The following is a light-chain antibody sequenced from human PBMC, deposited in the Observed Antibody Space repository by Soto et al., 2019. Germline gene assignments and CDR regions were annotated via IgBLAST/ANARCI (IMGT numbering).Light chain of an antibody. CDR2: DVT. J-gene: IGLJ3*02. CDR3: CSYTGINTWV. Sequence: QSVLTQPRSVSGSPGQSVTISCTGTYSDVGLYDYVSWYQQYPGKAPKLIIYDVTQRPSGVPDRFSGSKSGHTASLTISGLQAEDEAAYYCCSYTGINTWVFGGGTQLTVL. V-gene: IGLV2-11*01. CDR1: YSDVGLYDY.